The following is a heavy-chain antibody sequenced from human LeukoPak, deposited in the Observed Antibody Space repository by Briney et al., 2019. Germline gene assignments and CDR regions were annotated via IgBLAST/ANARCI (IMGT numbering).Heavy chain of an antibody. CDR1: GYTFTGYY. J-gene: IGHJ4*02. V-gene: IGHV1-18*04. Sequence: EASVKVSCKASGYTFTGYYMHWVRQAPGQGLEWMGWITAYNDNTYYAQKLQGRVTMTTDTSTSTAYMELRSLRSDDTAVYYCARDLRRGSSSWYVSGGDYWGQGTLVTVSS. CDR2: ITAYNDNT. D-gene: IGHD6-13*01. CDR3: ARDLRRGSSSWYVSGGDY.